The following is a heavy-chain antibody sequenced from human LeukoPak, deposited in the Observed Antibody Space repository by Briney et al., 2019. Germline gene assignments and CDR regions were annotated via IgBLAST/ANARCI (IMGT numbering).Heavy chain of an antibody. CDR2: IYYSGST. V-gene: IGHV4-39*01. CDR1: GGSISSSSYY. Sequence: PSETLSLTCTVSGGSISSSSYYWGWIRQPPGKGLEWIGSIYYSGSTYNNPSLKSRVTISVDTSKNQFSLKLSSVTAADTAVYYCASSYSSSWYYYYGMDVWGQGTTVTVSS. CDR3: ASSYSSSWYYYYGMDV. J-gene: IGHJ6*02. D-gene: IGHD6-13*01.